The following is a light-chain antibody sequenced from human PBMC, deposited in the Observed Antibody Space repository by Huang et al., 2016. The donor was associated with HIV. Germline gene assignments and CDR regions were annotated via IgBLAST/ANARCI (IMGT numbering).Light chain of an antibody. J-gene: IGKJ1*01. V-gene: IGKV3-20*01. Sequence: EIVLTQSPGTLSLSPGERATLSCGASQIVSNNFLAWYQHKPGQAPRLLIYAASSRATGIPDRFSGSGSRRDFNLTISRLEPEDFAVYYCHQYGTSVGTFGPGTKVDVK. CDR2: AAS. CDR1: QIVSNNF. CDR3: HQYGTSVGT.